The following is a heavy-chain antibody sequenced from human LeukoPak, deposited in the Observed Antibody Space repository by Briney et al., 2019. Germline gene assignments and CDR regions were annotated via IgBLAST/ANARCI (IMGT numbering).Heavy chain of an antibody. CDR3: AKEAPGGTWRQVDY. J-gene: IGHJ4*02. Sequence: GGSLRLSCAASAFTFSNYAMSWVRQAPGKGLEWVSGISDNGGSTYYADSVKGRFTISRDNSKNTLFLHMSSLRAEDTAIYYCAKEAPGGTWRQVDYWGQGTLVTVSS. CDR2: ISDNGGST. V-gene: IGHV3-23*01. D-gene: IGHD6-13*01. CDR1: AFTFSNYA.